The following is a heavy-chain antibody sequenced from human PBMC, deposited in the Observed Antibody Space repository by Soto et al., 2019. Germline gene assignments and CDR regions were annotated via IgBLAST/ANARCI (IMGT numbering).Heavy chain of an antibody. J-gene: IGHJ4*02. D-gene: IGHD3-3*01. V-gene: IGHV3-23*01. CDR2: ISASGSNT. Sequence: EVQLLESGGGLVQSGGSLRLSCAASGFTFSSYAMSWVRQAPGKGLEWVSGISASGSNTYYADSVKGRFTISRDNYKNTLYLQMNNLRVEDKAVYYCADGGEWSFNFEYWGQGTLVTVFS. CDR3: ADGGEWSFNFEY. CDR1: GFTFSSYA.